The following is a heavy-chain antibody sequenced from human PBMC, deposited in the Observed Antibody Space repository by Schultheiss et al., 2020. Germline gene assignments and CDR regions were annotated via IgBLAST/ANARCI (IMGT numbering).Heavy chain of an antibody. D-gene: IGHD6-6*01. CDR2: ISYNGNT. V-gene: IGHV4-59*04. J-gene: IGHJ4*02. CDR1: GFTFSDYY. CDR3: TSSSPGRDLTQFSA. Sequence: ESLKISCAASGFTFSDYYMSWIRQAPGKGLEWIGSISYNGNTYYTPSLKSRVTMSVDTSKNQFSLTLRSVTAADTAVYYCTSSSPGRDLTQFSAWGQGTLVTVSS.